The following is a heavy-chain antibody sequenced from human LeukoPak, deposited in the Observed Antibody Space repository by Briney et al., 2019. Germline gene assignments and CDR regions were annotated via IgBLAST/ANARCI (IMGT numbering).Heavy chain of an antibody. V-gene: IGHV4-59*11. Sequence: SETLSFTCTVSGDSISSHYWSWLRQPPGKGLEWVGYIYNSGSTNYNPSLKSRITISIDTSRNQFSLKLSSVTAADTAVYYCARLPGSYTDAFDIWGQGTMVTVSS. D-gene: IGHD1-26*01. CDR3: ARLPGSYTDAFDI. CDR2: IYNSGST. J-gene: IGHJ3*02. CDR1: GDSISSHY.